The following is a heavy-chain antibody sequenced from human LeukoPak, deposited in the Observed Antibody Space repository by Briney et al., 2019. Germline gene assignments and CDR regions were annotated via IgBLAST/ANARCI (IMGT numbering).Heavy chain of an antibody. J-gene: IGHJ2*01. CDR2: INHSGST. V-gene: IGHV4-34*01. D-gene: IGHD3-22*01. Sequence: SETLSLTCAVYGGSFSGYYWSWIRQPPGKGLEWIGEINHSGSTNYNPSLKSRVTISVDTSKNQFSLKLSSVTAAGTAVYYCARKWLSYGSYWYFDLWGRGTLVTVSS. CDR3: ARKWLSYGSYWYFDL. CDR1: GGSFSGYY.